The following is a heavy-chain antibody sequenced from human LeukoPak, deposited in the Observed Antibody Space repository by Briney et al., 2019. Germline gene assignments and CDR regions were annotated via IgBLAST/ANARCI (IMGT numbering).Heavy chain of an antibody. CDR2: ISSSSSYI. CDR1: GGSFSSYY. J-gene: IGHJ4*02. Sequence: PSETLSLTCDVYGGSFSSYYWSWVRQAPGKGLEWVSSISSSSSYIYYADSVKGRFTISRDNAKNSLYLQMNSLRAEDTAVYYCARGGKYVLYRRGGYNLKADYWGQGTLVTVSS. D-gene: IGHD5-24*01. CDR3: ARGGKYVLYRRGGYNLKADY. V-gene: IGHV3-21*01.